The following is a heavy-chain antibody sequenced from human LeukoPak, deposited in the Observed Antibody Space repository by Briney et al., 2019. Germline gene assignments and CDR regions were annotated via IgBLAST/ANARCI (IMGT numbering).Heavy chain of an antibody. V-gene: IGHV3-74*01. Sequence: GGSLRLSCAASGFTFSNYWMHWVRQAPGKGLVWVSRINSDGSSTSYADSVKGRFTISRDNAKNTLYLEMSSLRAEDTAVFYCARSRYGGSSGCWGQGTLVTVSS. CDR1: GFTFSNYW. D-gene: IGHD1-26*01. CDR3: ARSRYGGSSGC. CDR2: INSDGSST. J-gene: IGHJ4*02.